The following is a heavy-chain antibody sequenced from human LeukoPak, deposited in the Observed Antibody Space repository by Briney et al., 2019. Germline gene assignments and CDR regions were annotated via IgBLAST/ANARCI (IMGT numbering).Heavy chain of an antibody. J-gene: IGHJ5*02. CDR1: GGSISSSNDC. Sequence: SETLSLTCTVSGGSISSSNDCWDWIRQPPGRGLEWIASFYYGGSTYYNPSLKSRVTISADTSKNQVSPKLRSVTAADTALYYCTRRRAGRLYNWFDPWGQGTLVTVSS. CDR3: TRRRAGRLYNWFDP. CDR2: FYYGGST. V-gene: IGHV4-39*01. D-gene: IGHD1-1*01.